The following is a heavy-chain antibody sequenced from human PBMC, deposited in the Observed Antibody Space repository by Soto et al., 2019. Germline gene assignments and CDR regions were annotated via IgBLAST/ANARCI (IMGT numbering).Heavy chain of an antibody. CDR3: ARSSGVPAPDFDY. Sequence: VGSLRVSCAASGFAFNIYAIHWVRQAPGKGLEWVAVISHDGTNRYYTDSVRGRFTISRDNSKNTVYLEMDSLRADDTAVYYCARSSGVPAPDFDYWGQGTLVTVSS. V-gene: IGHV3-30-3*01. CDR2: ISHDGTNR. D-gene: IGHD3-3*01. J-gene: IGHJ4*02. CDR1: GFAFNIYA.